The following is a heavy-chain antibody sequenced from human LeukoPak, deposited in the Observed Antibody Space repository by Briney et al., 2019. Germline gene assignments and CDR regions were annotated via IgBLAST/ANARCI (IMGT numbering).Heavy chain of an antibody. J-gene: IGHJ4*02. V-gene: IGHV3-64D*06. CDR2: ISSNGDST. CDR3: VKQDGGLGRPDH. D-gene: IGHD1-1*01. Sequence: PGRSLRLSCAASGFTFSNYAFHWVRQAPGKGLECVSAISSNGDSTYYADSVKGRFTISRDNSKNTLYLQMSSLRTEDTAVYYCVKQDGGLGRPDHWGQGTLVTVSS. CDR1: GFTFSNYA.